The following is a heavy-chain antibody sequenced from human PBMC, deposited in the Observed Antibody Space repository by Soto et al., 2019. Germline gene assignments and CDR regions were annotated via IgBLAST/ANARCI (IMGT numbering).Heavy chain of an antibody. D-gene: IGHD3-3*01. CDR3: ARDPGGSDFWSGYRTWFDP. V-gene: IGHV1-46*03. Sequence: ASVKVSCKASGYTFTSYYMHWVRQAPGQGLEWMGIINPSGGSTSYAQKFQGGVTMTRDTSTSTVYMELSSLRSEDTAVYYCARDPGGSDFWSGYRTWFDPWGQGTLVTVSS. J-gene: IGHJ5*02. CDR2: INPSGGST. CDR1: GYTFTSYY.